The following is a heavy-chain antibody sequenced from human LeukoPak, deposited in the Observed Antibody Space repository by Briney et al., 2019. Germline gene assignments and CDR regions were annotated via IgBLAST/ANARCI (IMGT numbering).Heavy chain of an antibody. CDR1: GYTLTELS. CDR3: ARDTSPYDFWSGYYDY. V-gene: IGHV1-24*01. J-gene: IGHJ4*02. D-gene: IGHD3-3*01. Sequence: ASVKVSCKVSGYTLTELSMHWVRQAPGKGLEWMGGFDPEDGETIYAQKFQGRVTMTRDTSTSTVYMELSSLRSEDTAVYYCARDTSPYDFWSGYYDYWGQGTLVTVSS. CDR2: FDPEDGET.